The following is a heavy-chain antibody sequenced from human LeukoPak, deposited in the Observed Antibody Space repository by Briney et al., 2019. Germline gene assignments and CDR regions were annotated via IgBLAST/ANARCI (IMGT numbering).Heavy chain of an antibody. D-gene: IGHD1-26*01. Sequence: GGSLRLSCATSGFTFSSYEMNWVRQAPGKGLEWISYITTSGTSTYYADSVKGRFTISGDNGKTALSLQMNSLRAEDTAVYYCVVHSATSCYWGQGTLVTVSS. CDR3: VVHSATSCY. CDR2: ITTSGTST. V-gene: IGHV3-48*03. CDR1: GFTFSSYE. J-gene: IGHJ4*02.